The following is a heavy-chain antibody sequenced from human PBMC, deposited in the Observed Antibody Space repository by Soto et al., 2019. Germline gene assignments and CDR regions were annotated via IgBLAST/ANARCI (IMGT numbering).Heavy chain of an antibody. CDR3: ADSGSYTDV. CDR1: GFTFSSYW. V-gene: IGHV3-7*01. Sequence: EVQRVESGGGLVQPGGSLRLSCAASGFTFSSYWMTWVRQAPGKGLEWVANIKEDGSEKYYVDSVKGRFTISRDNAKNSVYLQMNSLRAEDTAVYYCADSGSYTDVWGKGTTVTVSS. J-gene: IGHJ6*03. D-gene: IGHD5-12*01. CDR2: IKEDGSEK.